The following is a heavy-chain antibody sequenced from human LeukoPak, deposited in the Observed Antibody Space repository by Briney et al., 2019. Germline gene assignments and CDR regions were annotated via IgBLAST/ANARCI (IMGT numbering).Heavy chain of an antibody. J-gene: IGHJ4*02. Sequence: GGSLRLSCAASGFTFSSYGMHWVRQAPGKGLEWVAVIWYDGSNKYYADSVKGRFAISRDNSKNTLYLQMDSLRAEDTAVYYCARDPGVRWLVGFDYWGQGTLVTVSS. CDR1: GFTFSSYG. D-gene: IGHD6-19*01. CDR2: IWYDGSNK. V-gene: IGHV3-33*01. CDR3: ARDPGVRWLVGFDY.